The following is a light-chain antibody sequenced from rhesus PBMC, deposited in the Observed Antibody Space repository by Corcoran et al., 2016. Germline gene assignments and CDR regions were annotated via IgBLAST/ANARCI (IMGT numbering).Light chain of an antibody. CDR3: QQYYSSPLT. V-gene: IGKV4-1*01. Sequence: IVMTQSPDSLAVSLGERVTINCKSSQSLLYSSNNKNYLAWYQQKPGQVPKLLIYWASSRESGVPNRFIGSGSGTDFTLTISGLQAEDVAVYYCQQYYSSPLTFGPGTKLDIK. CDR1: QSLLYSSNNKNY. J-gene: IGKJ3*01. CDR2: WAS.